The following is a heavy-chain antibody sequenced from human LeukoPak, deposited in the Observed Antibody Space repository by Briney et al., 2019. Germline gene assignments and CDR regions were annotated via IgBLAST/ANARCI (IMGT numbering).Heavy chain of an antibody. CDR2: IYCGGNT. D-gene: IGHD2-15*01. CDR1: GFNDNNH. Sequence: GVTLRLSCAGTGFNDNNHLTWVRQAPGKGLGWVSIIYCGGNTDYADNVKGRFIISRDISKNTLNLQMTNLRVEDTAVYYCAGGPYCSGGSCYSCNWFDPWGQGTLVTVSS. J-gene: IGHJ5*02. CDR3: AGGPYCSGGSCYSCNWFDP. V-gene: IGHV3-66*01.